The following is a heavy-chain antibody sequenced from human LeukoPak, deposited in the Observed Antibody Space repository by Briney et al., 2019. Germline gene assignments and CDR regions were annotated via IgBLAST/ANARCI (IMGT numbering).Heavy chain of an antibody. D-gene: IGHD6-19*01. CDR2: INEDETER. J-gene: IGHJ3*02. V-gene: IGHV3-7*01. CDR3: ANHRYSSGGGYAFDI. CDR1: GFTFSNYW. Sequence: GGSLRLSCVASGFTFSNYWMSWLRQTPGKGLEWVANINEDETERYYVASVEGRFTVSRDNGKISLYLQMNSLRAEDTAVYYCANHRYSSGGGYAFDIWGQGTMVTVSS.